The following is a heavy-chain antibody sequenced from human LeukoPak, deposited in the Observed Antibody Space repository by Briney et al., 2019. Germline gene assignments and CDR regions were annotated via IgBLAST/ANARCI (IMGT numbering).Heavy chain of an antibody. Sequence: PGGSLRLSCAASGFTFSSYSMNWVRQAPGKGLEWVSYISRRSSNIYYADSVKGRFTITRDDAKNSLYLQMNSLRAEDTAAYYCAREDNLGNYYNFYMDVWGKGPTVSVSS. CDR3: AREDNLGNYYNFYMDV. CDR2: ISRRSSNI. D-gene: IGHD1-1*01. CDR1: GFTFSSYS. V-gene: IGHV3-48*01. J-gene: IGHJ6*03.